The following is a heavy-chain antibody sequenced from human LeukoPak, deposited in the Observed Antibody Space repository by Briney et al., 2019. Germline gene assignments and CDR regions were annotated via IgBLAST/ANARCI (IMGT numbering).Heavy chain of an antibody. V-gene: IGHV3-7*03. D-gene: IGHD3-10*01. CDR2: IKQDGSEK. CDR3: ARLRWDVVLWFGKSAYFDY. CDR1: GFTFSSYW. Sequence: GGSLRLSCAASGFTFSSYWMSWVRQAPGKGLEWVANIKQDGSEKYYVDSVKGRFTISRDNAKNSLYLQMNSLRAEDTAVYYCARLRWDVVLWFGKSAYFDYWGQGTLVTVSS. J-gene: IGHJ4*02.